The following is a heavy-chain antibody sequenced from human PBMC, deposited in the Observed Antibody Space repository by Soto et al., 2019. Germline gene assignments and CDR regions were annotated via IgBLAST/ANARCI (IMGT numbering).Heavy chain of an antibody. CDR2: IDPSDSYT. D-gene: IGHD3-16*01. J-gene: IGHJ5*02. CDR3: ARRKDLGNLVWLDT. V-gene: IGHV5-10-1*01. Sequence: SLKISCKGSGYTFTSYWITWVRQKPGEGLEWMGRIDPSDSYTRYSPSFEGHVTISADRSITTAYLQWTSLKASDTAMYYCARRKDLGNLVWLDTWGQGTLVTVSS. CDR1: GYTFTSYW.